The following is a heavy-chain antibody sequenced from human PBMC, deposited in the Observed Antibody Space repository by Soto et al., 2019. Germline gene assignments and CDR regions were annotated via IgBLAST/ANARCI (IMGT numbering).Heavy chain of an antibody. Sequence: SETLSLTCAVYGGSFIGYYWSWSRQPPGKGLEWIGEINHSGSTNYNPSLKSRVTISVDTSKNQFSLKLSSVTAADTAVYYCARITAGALPYYYYYYGMDVWGQGTTVTVSS. CDR1: GGSFIGYY. CDR2: INHSGST. CDR3: ARITAGALPYYYYYYGMDV. V-gene: IGHV4-34*01. D-gene: IGHD3-10*01. J-gene: IGHJ6*02.